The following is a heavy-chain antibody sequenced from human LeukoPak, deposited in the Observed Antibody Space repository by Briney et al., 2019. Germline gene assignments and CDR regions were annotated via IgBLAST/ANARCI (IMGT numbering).Heavy chain of an antibody. J-gene: IGHJ4*02. D-gene: IGHD6-13*01. CDR2: IKEDGSEK. Sequence: GGSLSLSCAASGFTFWMSWVRQAPGKGLEWVANIKEDGSEKYYVDSVKGRFTISRDNARNSLYLQMNSLRAEDTAAYYCASGRQLGYWGQGTLVTVSS. V-gene: IGHV3-7*01. CDR1: GFTFW. CDR3: ASGRQLGY.